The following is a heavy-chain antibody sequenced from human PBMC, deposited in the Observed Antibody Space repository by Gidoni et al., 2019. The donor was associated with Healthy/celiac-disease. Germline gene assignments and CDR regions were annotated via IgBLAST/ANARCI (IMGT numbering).Heavy chain of an antibody. D-gene: IGHD6-6*01. V-gene: IGHV1-46*01. CDR1: GYTFTSYY. Sequence: QVQLVQSGAEVKKPGASVKVSCKASGYTFTSYYMHWVRQAPGQGLEWMGIINPSGGSTSYAQKFQGRVTMTRDTSTSTVYMELSSLRSEDTAVYYCARDRKQLVSPGYYFDYWGQGTLVTVSS. CDR3: ARDRKQLVSPGYYFDY. J-gene: IGHJ4*02. CDR2: INPSGGST.